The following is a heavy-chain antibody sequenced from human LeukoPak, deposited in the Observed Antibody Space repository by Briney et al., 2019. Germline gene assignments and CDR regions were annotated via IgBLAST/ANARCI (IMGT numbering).Heavy chain of an antibody. D-gene: IGHD5-18*01. J-gene: IGHJ4*02. Sequence: GESLKISCKGSGYSFTSYWIGWVRQMPGKGLEWMGIIYPGDSDTRYNPSFQGQVTISADKSISTAYLQWSSLKASDTAMYYCARHTEGYGRTYYFDYWGQGTLVTVSS. CDR2: IYPGDSDT. CDR3: ARHTEGYGRTYYFDY. V-gene: IGHV5-51*01. CDR1: GYSFTSYW.